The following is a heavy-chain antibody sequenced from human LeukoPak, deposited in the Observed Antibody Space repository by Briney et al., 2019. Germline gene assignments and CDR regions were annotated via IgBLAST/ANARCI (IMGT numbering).Heavy chain of an antibody. CDR1: GFTFSSHN. CDR2: ISSSSTYM. Sequence: GESLRLSCAASGFTFSSHNMNWVRQAPGKGLEWVSSISSSSTYMYYADSVKGRFTISRDNARNSLFLEVNSLRAEDTAVYYCARDPRQYSSDLQPLFDYWGQGTLVTVSS. V-gene: IGHV3-21*06. CDR3: ARDPRQYSSDLQPLFDY. J-gene: IGHJ4*02. D-gene: IGHD6-19*01.